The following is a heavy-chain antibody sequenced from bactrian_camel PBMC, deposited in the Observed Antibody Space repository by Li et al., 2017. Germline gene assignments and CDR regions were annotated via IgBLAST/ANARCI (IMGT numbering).Heavy chain of an antibody. CDR3: QTIRLQIDGPLCRRFY. J-gene: IGHJ4*01. CDR1: GLGSSNCG. CDR2: LEPDDST. V-gene: IGHV3S53*01. D-gene: IGHD3*01. Sequence: HVQLVESGGGSVQTGGSLRLSCTAPGLGSSNCGMDWFRQAAGQRQREWVSALEPDDSTNYLDSVKGRFTISKDKAKDTVYLQMNSLRPEDTAMYFCQTIRLQIDGPLCRRFYGGQGTQVTVS.